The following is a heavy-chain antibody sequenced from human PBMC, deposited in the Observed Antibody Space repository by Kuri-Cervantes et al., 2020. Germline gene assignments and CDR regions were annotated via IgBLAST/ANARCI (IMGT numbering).Heavy chain of an antibody. CDR3: ARRYYYDSSGYYDY. V-gene: IGHV5-51*01. CDR2: IYPGDSDT. CDR1: GYSFTGYW. J-gene: IGHJ4*02. D-gene: IGHD3-22*01. Sequence: KVSCKGSGYSFTGYWIGWVRQMPGKGLEWMGIIYPGDSDTRYSPSFQGQVTISADKSISTAYLQWSSLKASDTAMYYCARRYYYDSSGYYDYWGQGTLVTVSS.